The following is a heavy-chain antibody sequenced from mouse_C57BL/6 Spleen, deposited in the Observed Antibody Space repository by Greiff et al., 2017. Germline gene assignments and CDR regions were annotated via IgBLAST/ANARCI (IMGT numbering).Heavy chain of an antibody. D-gene: IGHD2-3*01. J-gene: IGHJ2*01. V-gene: IGHV5-6*01. Sequence: EVQVVESGGDLVKPGGSLKLSCAASGFTFSSYGMSWVRQTPDKRLEWVATISSGGSYTYYPDSVKGRFTISRDNAKNTLYLQMSSLKSEDTAMYYCAIYDGFDYWGQGTTLTVSS. CDR2: ISSGGSYT. CDR1: GFTFSSYG. CDR3: AIYDGFDY.